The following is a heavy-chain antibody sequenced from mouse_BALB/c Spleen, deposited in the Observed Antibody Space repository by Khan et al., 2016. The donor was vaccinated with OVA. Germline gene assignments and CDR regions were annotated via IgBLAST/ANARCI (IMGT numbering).Heavy chain of an antibody. CDR1: GYTFTNYG. Sequence: QFQLVQSGPELKKPGETVKISCKASGYTFTNYGMNWVKQNPGKGLEWMGWINTYTGEPTYVDDFKGRFAFSVDTSATTAYLQINNLKNEDTATYDCAIEEYAGTKDYWGQGTTVTVSS. CDR3: AIEEYAGTKDY. V-gene: IGHV9-3-1*01. J-gene: IGHJ4*01. CDR2: INTYTGEP. D-gene: IGHD2-14*01.